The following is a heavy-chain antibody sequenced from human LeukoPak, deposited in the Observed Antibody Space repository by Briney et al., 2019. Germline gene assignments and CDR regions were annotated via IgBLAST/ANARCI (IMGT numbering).Heavy chain of an antibody. CDR1: GYTFTSYG. CDR3: ARDPTQYYYGSGSYPDY. V-gene: IGHV1-18*04. Sequence: ASVKVSCKASGYTFTSYGISWVRRAPGQGLEWMGWISAYNGNTNYAQKLQGRVTMTTDTSTSTAYMELRSLRSDDTAVYYCARDPTQYYYGSGSYPDYWGQGTLVTVSS. J-gene: IGHJ4*02. CDR2: ISAYNGNT. D-gene: IGHD3-10*01.